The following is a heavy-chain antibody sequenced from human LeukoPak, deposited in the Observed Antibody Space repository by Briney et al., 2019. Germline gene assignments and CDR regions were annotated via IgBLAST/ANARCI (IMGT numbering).Heavy chain of an antibody. Sequence: SVKVSCKASGGTFGSYAISWVRQAPGQGLEWMGGIIPIFGTANYAQKFQGRVTITTDESTSTAYMELSSLRSEDTAVYYCARASVGCSSTSCYPLLGYWGQGTLVTVSS. CDR2: IIPIFGTA. V-gene: IGHV1-69*05. J-gene: IGHJ4*02. D-gene: IGHD2-2*01. CDR1: GGTFGSYA. CDR3: ARASVGCSSTSCYPLLGY.